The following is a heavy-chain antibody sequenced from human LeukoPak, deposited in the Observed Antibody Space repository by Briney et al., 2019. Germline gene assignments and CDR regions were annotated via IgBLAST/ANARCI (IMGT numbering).Heavy chain of an antibody. CDR1: GFTFSSYA. CDR3: ASRANDWYRDANWFDP. D-gene: IGHD2-21*01. CDR2: ISYDGSNK. Sequence: GRSLRLSCAASGFTFSSYAMHWVRQAPGKGLEWVAVISYDGSNKYYADSVKGRFTISRDNAKNSLFLQMNSLRPEDTAVYYCASRANDWYRDANWFDPWGQGTLVTVSS. J-gene: IGHJ5*02. V-gene: IGHV3-30-3*01.